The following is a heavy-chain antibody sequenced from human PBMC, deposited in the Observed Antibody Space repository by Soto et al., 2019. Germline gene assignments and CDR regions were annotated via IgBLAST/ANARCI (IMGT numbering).Heavy chain of an antibody. V-gene: IGHV1-8*01. J-gene: IGHJ4*02. CDR1: GFTFITYD. CDR2: MNPNNGNA. Sequence: ASVKVSCKASGFTFITYDFSWVRQAAGQGLEWMGWMNPNNGNAGFAQKFRGRINMTRNTSISTAYLELSSLRSDDSAVYFCARRKERSGHYSLDWWGQGTQVTV. CDR3: ARRKERSGHYSLDW. D-gene: IGHD2-15*01.